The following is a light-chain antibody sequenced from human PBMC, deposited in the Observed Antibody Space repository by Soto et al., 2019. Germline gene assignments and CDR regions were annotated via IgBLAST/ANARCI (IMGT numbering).Light chain of an antibody. V-gene: IGKV3-20*01. CDR2: DAS. CDR3: QHYGNSPT. Sequence: EIVMTQSPGTLSVSPGERATLSCRASQSVSSNLAWYQQKPGQAPRLLMYDASGRASGIPDRFSGSRSGTDFTLTISRLEPEDSAVYYCQHYGNSPTFGQGSKVDIK. J-gene: IGKJ1*01. CDR1: QSVSSN.